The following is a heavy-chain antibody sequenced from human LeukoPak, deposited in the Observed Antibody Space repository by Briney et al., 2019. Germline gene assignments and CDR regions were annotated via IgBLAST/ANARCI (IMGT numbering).Heavy chain of an antibody. V-gene: IGHV1-69*01. Sequence: SVKVSCKASGGTFSSYAISWVRQAPGQGLEWMGGIIPIFGTANYAQKFQGRVTITADESTSTAYMELSSLRSEDTAVYYCARMYCSSTSCSRSRVVPPYFDYWGQGTLVTVFS. CDR1: GGTFSSYA. J-gene: IGHJ4*02. D-gene: IGHD2-2*01. CDR3: ARMYCSSTSCSRSRVVPPYFDY. CDR2: IIPIFGTA.